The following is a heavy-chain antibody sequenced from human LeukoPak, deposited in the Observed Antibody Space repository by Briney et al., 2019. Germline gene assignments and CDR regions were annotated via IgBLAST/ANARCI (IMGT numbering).Heavy chain of an antibody. Sequence: SETLSLTCTVSGGSISSYYWSWIRQPPGKGLEWIGEINHSGSTNYNPSLKSRVTISVDTSKNQFSLKLSSVTAADTAVYYCARAAWAVVVPARVKRFYFDYWGQGTLVTVSS. CDR1: GGSISSYY. D-gene: IGHD2-2*01. J-gene: IGHJ4*02. CDR3: ARAAWAVVVPARVKRFYFDY. CDR2: INHSGST. V-gene: IGHV4-34*01.